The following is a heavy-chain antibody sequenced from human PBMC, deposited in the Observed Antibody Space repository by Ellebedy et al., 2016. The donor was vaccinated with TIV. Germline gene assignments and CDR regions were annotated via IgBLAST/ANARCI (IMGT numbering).Heavy chain of an antibody. J-gene: IGHJ4*02. Sequence: MPSETLSLTCAVYGGSFSGYYWSWIRQPPGKGLEWIGEINHSRITNYNPPLKSRVTISVDTSKNQFSLKLSSVTAADTAVYYCARWVAVAATYCDYWGQGTLVTVSS. CDR2: INHSRIT. CDR3: ARWVAVAATYCDY. D-gene: IGHD6-19*01. V-gene: IGHV4-34*01. CDR1: GGSFSGYY.